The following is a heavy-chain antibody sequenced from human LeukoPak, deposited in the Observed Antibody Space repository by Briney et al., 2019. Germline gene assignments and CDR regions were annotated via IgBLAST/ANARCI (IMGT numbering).Heavy chain of an antibody. J-gene: IGHJ5*02. CDR1: GYSFTNYW. CDR2: IYAGDSDT. D-gene: IGHD3-10*01. Sequence: GESLKISCEVSGYSFTNYWIGWVRQMPGKGLGWMGSIYAGDSDTRYSPSFQGQVTISVDKSTDTAYLQWSSLKASDTAMYYCARSGYYSSGKYLPNWFDPWGQGTLVTVSS. CDR3: ARSGYYSSGKYLPNWFDP. V-gene: IGHV5-51*01.